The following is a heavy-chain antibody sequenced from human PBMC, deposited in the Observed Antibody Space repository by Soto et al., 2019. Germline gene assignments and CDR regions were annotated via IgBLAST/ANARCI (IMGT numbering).Heavy chain of an antibody. CDR2: INHSGST. D-gene: IGHD2-2*01. Sequence: SETLSLTCAVYGGSFSGYYWSWIRQPPGKGLEWIGEINHSGSTNYNPSLKSRVTISVDTPKNQFSLKLSSVTAADTAVYYCARGDVVPAADYYYYYGMDVWGQGTTVTVSS. CDR1: GGSFSGYY. CDR3: ARGDVVPAADYYYYYGMDV. J-gene: IGHJ6*02. V-gene: IGHV4-34*01.